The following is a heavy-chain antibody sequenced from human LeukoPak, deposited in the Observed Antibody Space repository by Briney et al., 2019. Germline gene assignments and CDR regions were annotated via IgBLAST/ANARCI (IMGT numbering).Heavy chain of an antibody. J-gene: IGHJ4*02. Sequence: GGSLRLSCAASGFTFSSYGMHWVRQAPGKGLEWVAFIRYDGSNKYYADSVKGRFTVPRDNSKNTLYLQMNSLRAEDTAVYYCAKDREWLTYYFDYWGQGTLVTVSS. D-gene: IGHD6-19*01. CDR1: GFTFSSYG. CDR3: AKDREWLTYYFDY. CDR2: IRYDGSNK. V-gene: IGHV3-30*02.